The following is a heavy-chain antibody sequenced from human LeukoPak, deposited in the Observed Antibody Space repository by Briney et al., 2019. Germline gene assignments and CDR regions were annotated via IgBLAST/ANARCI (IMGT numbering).Heavy chain of an antibody. V-gene: IGHV3-23*01. D-gene: IGHD3-22*01. Sequence: PGGSLRLSCAASGFPFRNYAMTWVRQAPGKGLEWVSAISGGSSTYFADSVKGRFTISRDNSENTVYLQMNSLRAEDTAVYYCAKKGGYDSSGYLPLEYWGQGTLVTVSS. CDR2: ISGGSST. CDR1: GFPFRNYA. CDR3: AKKGGYDSSGYLPLEY. J-gene: IGHJ4*02.